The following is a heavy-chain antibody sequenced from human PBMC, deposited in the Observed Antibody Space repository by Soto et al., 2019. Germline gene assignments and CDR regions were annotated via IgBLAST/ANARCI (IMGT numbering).Heavy chain of an antibody. CDR3: ARGRIADRGTFDY. J-gene: IGHJ4*02. CDR2: INHSGRT. Sequence: QVQLQQWGAGLLKPSETLSLTCAVYGVSFSGYYWSWIRQPPGKGLEWIGEINHSGRTTYNPSLKRRVTQSVDTSKNQFSLKLSSVTAAETAVYYCARGRIADRGTFDYWGQGTLVTGSS. D-gene: IGHD6-6*01. CDR1: GVSFSGYY. V-gene: IGHV4-34*01.